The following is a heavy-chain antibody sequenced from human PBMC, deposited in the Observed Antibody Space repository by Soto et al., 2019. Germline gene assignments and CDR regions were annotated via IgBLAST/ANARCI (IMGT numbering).Heavy chain of an antibody. CDR2: IYYSGST. Sequence: VSLTCTVSGGSVSSGSYYWSWIRQPPGKGLEWIGYIYYSGSTNYNPSLKSRVTISVDTSKNQFSLKLSSVTAAETAVYYCAREFIVGAKYVDYWGQGSLVTVSS. D-gene: IGHD1-26*01. V-gene: IGHV4-61*01. J-gene: IGHJ4*02. CDR3: AREFIVGAKYVDY. CDR1: GGSVSSGSYY.